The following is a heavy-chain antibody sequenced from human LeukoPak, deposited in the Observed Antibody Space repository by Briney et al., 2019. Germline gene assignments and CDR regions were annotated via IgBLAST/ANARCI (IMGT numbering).Heavy chain of an antibody. CDR3: ARDIVSGSGSLDY. V-gene: IGHV3-74*01. CDR2: VKSDGSNP. Sequence: GGSLRLSCAASRFSFSNYWMHWVRHAPGKGLVWVSRVKSDGSNPSYADSVKGRFTISRDNAENMLYLQMNTLGAEDTAMYYCARDIVSGSGSLDYWGQGTLVTVSS. D-gene: IGHD3-10*01. CDR1: RFSFSNYW. J-gene: IGHJ4*02.